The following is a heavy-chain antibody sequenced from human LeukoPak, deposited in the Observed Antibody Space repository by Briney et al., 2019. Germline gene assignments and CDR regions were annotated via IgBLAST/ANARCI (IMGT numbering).Heavy chain of an antibody. Sequence: PSETLSLTCTVSGGSISSSSYYWGWIRQPPGKGLEWIGSIYYSGSTYYNPSLKSRVTISVDTSKNQFSLKLSSVTAADTAVYYCAREPGSGWYFDYWGQGTLVTVSS. V-gene: IGHV4-39*07. D-gene: IGHD6-19*01. CDR1: GGSISSSSYY. CDR3: AREPGSGWYFDY. CDR2: IYYSGST. J-gene: IGHJ4*02.